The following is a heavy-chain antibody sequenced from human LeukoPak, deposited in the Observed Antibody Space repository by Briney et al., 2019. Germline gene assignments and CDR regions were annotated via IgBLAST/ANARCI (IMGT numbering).Heavy chain of an antibody. J-gene: IGHJ4*02. CDR1: GFTLSSAW. CDR3: TSANYGPAY. V-gene: IGHV3-7*01. Sequence: GGSLRLSCAASGFTLSSAWMSWVRQAPGKGLEWVANVNKDGSGKYYVESVKGRFTISKDNAKNSLYLQMNSLRAEDTAVYYCTSANYGPAYWGQGTLVTVSS. CDR2: VNKDGSGK. D-gene: IGHD5-24*01.